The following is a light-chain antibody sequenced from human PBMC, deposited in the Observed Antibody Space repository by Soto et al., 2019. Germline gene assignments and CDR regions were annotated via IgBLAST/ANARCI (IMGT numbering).Light chain of an antibody. V-gene: IGLV2-23*01. Sequence: QSFRSQPAAVSGSPGQSITISCTGTSSDVGTYKPVSWYQQYPGKAPKVIIYDDTKRPSGVSSRFSGSKSGNTASLTISGLQAEDEADYYCCSFAGSSTSFGGGTKVTVL. CDR1: SSDVGTYKP. J-gene: IGLJ3*02. CDR3: CSFAGSSTS. CDR2: DDT.